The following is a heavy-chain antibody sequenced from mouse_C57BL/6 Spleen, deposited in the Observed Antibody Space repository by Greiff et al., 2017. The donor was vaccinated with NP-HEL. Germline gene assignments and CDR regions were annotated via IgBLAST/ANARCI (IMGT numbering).Heavy chain of an antibody. CDR2: ISDGGSYT. V-gene: IGHV5-4*01. J-gene: IGHJ4*01. D-gene: IGHD1-1*01. CDR3: ARDGGGLLDYYAMDY. Sequence: EVQVVESGGGLVKPGGSLKLSCAASGFTFSSYAMSWVRQTPEKRLKWVATISDGGSYTYYPDNVKGRFTISRDNAKNNLYLQMSHLKSEDTAMYYCARDGGGLLDYYAMDYWGQGTSVTVSS. CDR1: GFTFSSYA.